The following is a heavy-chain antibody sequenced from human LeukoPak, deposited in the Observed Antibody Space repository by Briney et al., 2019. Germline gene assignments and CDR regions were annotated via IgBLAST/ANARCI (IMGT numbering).Heavy chain of an antibody. Sequence: ASVKVSCKASGYTFTSYDINWVRQATGQGLEWMGWMNPNSGNTGYAQKFQGRVTMTRNTSISTAYMELSSLRSEDTAVYYCASGADCSSTSCYHYYGMDVWGQGTTVTVSS. CDR2: MNPNSGNT. CDR1: GYTFTSYD. V-gene: IGHV1-8*01. CDR3: ASGADCSSTSCYHYYGMDV. J-gene: IGHJ6*02. D-gene: IGHD2-2*01.